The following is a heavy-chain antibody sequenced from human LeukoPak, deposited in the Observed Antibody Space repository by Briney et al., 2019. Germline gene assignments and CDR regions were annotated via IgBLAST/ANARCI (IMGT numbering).Heavy chain of an antibody. V-gene: IGHV4-34*01. D-gene: IGHD3-10*01. CDR1: GGSFSGYY. CDR3: ARGWFGSGSFFDY. Sequence: SETLSLTCAVYGGSFSGYYWSWIRQPPGKGLEWIGEINHSGSTNYNPPLKSRVTISVDTSKNQFSLKLSSVTAADTAAYYCARGWFGSGSFFDYWGQGTLVTVSS. CDR2: INHSGST. J-gene: IGHJ4*02.